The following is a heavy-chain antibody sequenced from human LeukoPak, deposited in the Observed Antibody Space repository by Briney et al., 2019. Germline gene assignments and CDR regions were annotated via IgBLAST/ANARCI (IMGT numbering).Heavy chain of an antibody. V-gene: IGHV5-51*01. Sequence: GESLKISCKGSGYSFTSYWIGWVRQMPGKGLEWMGIIYPGDSDTRYSPSFQGQVTISADKSLSTAYLQWSSLKASDTAMFYCARGSGSYHTAYMNWGQGSPVTVSS. J-gene: IGHJ4*02. CDR3: ARGSGSYHTAYMN. D-gene: IGHD1-26*01. CDR2: IYPGDSDT. CDR1: GYSFTSYW.